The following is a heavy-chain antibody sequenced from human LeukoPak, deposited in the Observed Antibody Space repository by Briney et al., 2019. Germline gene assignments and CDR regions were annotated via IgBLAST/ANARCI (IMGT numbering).Heavy chain of an antibody. V-gene: IGHV4-38-2*02. J-gene: IGHJ4*02. D-gene: IGHD3-10*01. CDR1: GYSISSGYY. Sequence: SETLSLTCTVSGYSISSGYYWGWIRQPPGKGLEWIGSIYHSGSTYYNPSLKSRVTISVDTSKNQFSLKLSSVTAADTAVYYCARDFLITMVRGGIYYFDSWGQGTLVTVSS. CDR3: ARDFLITMVRGGIYYFDS. CDR2: IYHSGST.